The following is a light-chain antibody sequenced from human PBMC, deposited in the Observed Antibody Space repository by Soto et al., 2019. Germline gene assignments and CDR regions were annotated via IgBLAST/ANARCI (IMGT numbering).Light chain of an antibody. V-gene: IGKV3-20*01. CDR3: QQYGSSPPGKT. CDR2: GAS. J-gene: IGKJ1*01. CDR1: QSVSSSY. Sequence: EIVLTQSPGTLSLSPGERANLSCRASQSVSSSYLAWYQQKPGQAPRLLIYGASSRATGIPDRFSGSGSGTDFTLTISRLEPEDFAVYYCQQYGSSPPGKTFGQGTKVEIK.